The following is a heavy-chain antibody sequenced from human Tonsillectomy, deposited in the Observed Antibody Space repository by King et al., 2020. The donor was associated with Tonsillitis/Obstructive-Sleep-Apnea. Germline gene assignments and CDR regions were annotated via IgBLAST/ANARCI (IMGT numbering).Heavy chain of an antibody. J-gene: IGHJ4*02. CDR1: GGSISSSSYY. CDR3: ARGAVTIFGVVITAITGGRFDY. V-gene: IGHV4-39*01. Sequence: QLQESGPGLVKPSETLSLTCTVSGGSISSSSYYWGWIRQPPGKGLEWIGSIYYSGSTYYNPSLKSRVTISVDTSKNQFSLKLSSVNAADTAVYYCARGAVTIFGVVITAITGGRFDYWGQGTLVTVSS. CDR2: IYYSGST. D-gene: IGHD3-3*01.